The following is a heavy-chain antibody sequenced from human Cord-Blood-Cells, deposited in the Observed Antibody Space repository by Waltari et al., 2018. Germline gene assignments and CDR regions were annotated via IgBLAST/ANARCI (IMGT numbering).Heavy chain of an antibody. V-gene: IGHV4-34*01. D-gene: IGHD6-6*01. Sequence: QVQLQQWGAGLLKPSETLSLTCAVYGGSFSGYYWSWIRQPPGKGLEWIGEINHSGSTNYHPALKSRVTISVDTSKNQFSLKLSSVTAADTAVYYCARGAIAARQTHDAFDIWGQGTMVTVSS. CDR2: INHSGST. CDR1: GGSFSGYY. CDR3: ARGAIAARQTHDAFDI. J-gene: IGHJ3*02.